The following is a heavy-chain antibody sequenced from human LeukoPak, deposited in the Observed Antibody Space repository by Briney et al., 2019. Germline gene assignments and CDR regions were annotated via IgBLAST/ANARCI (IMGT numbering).Heavy chain of an antibody. CDR2: INHSGST. J-gene: IGHJ4*02. V-gene: IGHV4-34*01. CDR3: ARGSPTPTV. Sequence: PSETLSLTCAVYGGSFSGYYWSWIRQPPGKGLEWIGEINHSGSTNYNPSLKSRVTISVDTSKNQFSLKLSSVTAADTAVYYCARGSPTPTVWGQGTLVTLSS. CDR1: GGSFSGYY. D-gene: IGHD4-17*01.